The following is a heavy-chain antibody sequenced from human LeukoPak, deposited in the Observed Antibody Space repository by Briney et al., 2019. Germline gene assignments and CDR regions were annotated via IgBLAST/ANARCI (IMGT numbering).Heavy chain of an antibody. CDR2: ISGSAGST. Sequence: GGSLRLSCAASGFTFSSYAMTWVRQAPGKGLEWVSAISGSAGSTYYADSVKGRFTISRDNSKNTLYLQMNSLRAEDTAVYYCANPGATGDWYVFDYWGQGTLVTVSS. CDR3: ANPGATGDWYVFDY. J-gene: IGHJ4*02. V-gene: IGHV3-23*01. D-gene: IGHD6-19*01. CDR1: GFTFSSYA.